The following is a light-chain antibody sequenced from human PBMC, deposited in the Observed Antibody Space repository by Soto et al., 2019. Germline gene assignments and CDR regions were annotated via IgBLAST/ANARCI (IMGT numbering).Light chain of an antibody. Sequence: EIVLTQSPATLSVSPGERATLSCRASQSVSSSVAWYQQKPGQAPRLLIYDSSSRATGVPARFSGSGSGTEFSLAISSLQSEDFAVYYCQQYYNWPPTWTFGQGTNADNK. J-gene: IGKJ1*01. V-gene: IGKV3-15*01. CDR1: QSVSSS. CDR2: DSS. CDR3: QQYYNWPPTWT.